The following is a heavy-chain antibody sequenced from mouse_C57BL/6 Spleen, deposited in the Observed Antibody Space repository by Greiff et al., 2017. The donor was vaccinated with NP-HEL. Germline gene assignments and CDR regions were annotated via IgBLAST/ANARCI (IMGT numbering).Heavy chain of an antibody. CDR2: IDPENGDT. Sequence: EVQRVESGAELVRPGASVKLSCTASGFNIKDDYMHWVKQRPEQGLEWIGWIDPENGDTEYASKFQGKATITADTSSNTAYLQLSSLTSEDTAVYYCTTSFITTVVHWGQGTTLTVSS. J-gene: IGHJ2*01. CDR3: TTSFITTVVH. V-gene: IGHV14-4*01. D-gene: IGHD1-1*01. CDR1: GFNIKDDY.